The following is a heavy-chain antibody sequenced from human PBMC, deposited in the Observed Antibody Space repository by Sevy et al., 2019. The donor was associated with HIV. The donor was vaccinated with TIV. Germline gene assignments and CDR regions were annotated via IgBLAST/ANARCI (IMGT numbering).Heavy chain of an antibody. CDR2: ISHSGST. V-gene: IGHV4-59*13. J-gene: IGHJ4*02. CDR3: ARASWFGELGNYLDY. D-gene: IGHD3-10*01. Sequence: SETLSLTCTVSGDSISGYYWSWIRQPPGKGLEWIGYISHSGSTDYNPSLKSRVTISVDTSKNQFSLKLNSVTAADTAVYYCARASWFGELGNYLDYWGQGTLVTVSS. CDR1: GDSISGYY.